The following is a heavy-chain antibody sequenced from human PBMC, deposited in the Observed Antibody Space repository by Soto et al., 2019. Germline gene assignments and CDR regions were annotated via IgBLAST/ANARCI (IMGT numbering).Heavy chain of an antibody. CDR1: GGSISSYY. D-gene: IGHD5-18*01. CDR3: ARGPPLRLLKLSYYYYMDV. V-gene: IGHV4-59*01. J-gene: IGHJ6*03. CDR2: IYYSGST. Sequence: SETLSLTCTVSGGSISSYYGSWIRQPPGKGLEWIGYIYYSGSTNYNPSLKSRVTISVDTSKNQFSLKLSSLRSEDTAVYYCARGPPLRLLKLSYYYYMDVWGKGTTVTVSS.